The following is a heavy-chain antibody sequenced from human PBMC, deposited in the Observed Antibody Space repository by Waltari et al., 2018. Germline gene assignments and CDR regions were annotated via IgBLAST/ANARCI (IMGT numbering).Heavy chain of an antibody. CDR2: IYFRGRP. D-gene: IGHD2-15*01. J-gene: IGHJ4*01. V-gene: IGHV4-59*08. CDR1: GGSINPYS. Sequence: QVQLQESGPGLVKPSETLSLTCSVSGGSINPYSWSWIRQPPGKGLEWIGSIYFRGRPNYNPSLKSRVTISRDTSKNQFSLKLSSVTAADTAVYYCARRTDRDGHDFDYWGQGTLVTVSS. CDR3: ARRTDRDGHDFDY.